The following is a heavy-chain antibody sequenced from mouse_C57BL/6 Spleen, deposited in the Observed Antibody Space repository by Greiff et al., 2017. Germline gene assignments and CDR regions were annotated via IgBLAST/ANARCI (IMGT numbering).Heavy chain of an antibody. J-gene: IGHJ3*01. CDR2: IYPGDGDT. D-gene: IGHD2-3*01. CDR1: GYAFSSSW. Sequence: QVQLQQSGPELVKPGASVKISCKASGYAFSSSWMNWVKQRPGKGLEWIGRIYPGDGDTNYNGKFKGKATLTADKSSSTAYMQLSSLTSEDSAVYFCARYDGYYEFAYWGQGTLVTVSA. CDR3: ARYDGYYEFAY. V-gene: IGHV1-82*01.